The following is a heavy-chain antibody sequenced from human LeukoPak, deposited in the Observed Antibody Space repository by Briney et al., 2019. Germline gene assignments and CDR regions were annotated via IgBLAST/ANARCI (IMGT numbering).Heavy chain of an antibody. V-gene: IGHV3-73*01. D-gene: IGHD5-24*01. CDR2: TRSKANSYAT. CDR1: GSTFSGSA. Sequence: PGGSLRLSCAASGSTFSGSAMHWVRQASGKGLEWVGRTRSKANSYATAYAASVKGRFTISRDDSKNTAYLQMNSLKTEDTAVYYCTRHPGDGYNRDYWGQGTLVTVSS. CDR3: TRHPGDGYNRDY. J-gene: IGHJ4*02.